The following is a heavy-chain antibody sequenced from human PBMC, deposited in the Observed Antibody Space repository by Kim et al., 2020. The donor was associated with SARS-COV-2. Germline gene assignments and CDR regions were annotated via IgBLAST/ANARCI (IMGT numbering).Heavy chain of an antibody. CDR2: ISHRGSP. CDR3: AGFSADMMSMMWGRGGWFDP. V-gene: IGHV4-4*02. Sequence: SDTLSLTCAVSGGSISSLSWWSWVRQAPGKGLQWIGEISHRGSPNYHPSLKSRMTISIDNSKNQFSLKLTSVTAADTAIYFCAGFSADMMSMMWGRGGWFDPWGQGTLVTVSS. J-gene: IGHJ5*02. D-gene: IGHD3-16*01. CDR1: GGSISSLSW.